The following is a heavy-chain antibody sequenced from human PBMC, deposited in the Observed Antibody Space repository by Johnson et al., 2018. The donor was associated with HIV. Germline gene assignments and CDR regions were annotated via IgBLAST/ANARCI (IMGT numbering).Heavy chain of an antibody. V-gene: IGHV3-9*01. D-gene: IGHD6-19*01. CDR3: AKALSGWFDAFDI. Sequence: VQLVESGGGVVQPGGSLRLSCAASGFTFDEYAMHWVRQAPGKGLEWVSGISWNSDSIGYEGSVKGRFTISRDNAKNSLYLQLNSLRAEDTALYYCAKALSGWFDAFDIWGQGTMVTVSS. CDR1: GFTFDEYA. CDR2: ISWNSDSI. J-gene: IGHJ3*02.